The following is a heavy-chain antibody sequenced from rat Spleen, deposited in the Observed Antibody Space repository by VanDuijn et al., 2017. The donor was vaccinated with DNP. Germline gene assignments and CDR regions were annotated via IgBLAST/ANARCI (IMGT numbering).Heavy chain of an antibody. J-gene: IGHJ3*01. V-gene: IGHV5S13*01. CDR2: ISAGGGNS. CDR3: ATHGTFVY. D-gene: IGHD5-1*01. Sequence: EVKLVESGGGLVQPGRSLKLSCEVSRFTISDYGMAWVRQAPTKGLEWVASISAGGGNSNYRDSVKGRFTIYRDNARNTLYLQMDSLRSEDTATYYCATHGTFVYWGQGTLVTVSS. CDR1: RFTISDYG.